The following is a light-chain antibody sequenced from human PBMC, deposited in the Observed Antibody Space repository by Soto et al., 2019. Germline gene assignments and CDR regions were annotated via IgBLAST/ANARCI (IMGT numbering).Light chain of an antibody. J-gene: IGKJ2*01. CDR1: QTISSW. CDR3: PHPKIYSEA. CDR2: KAS. V-gene: IGKV1-5*03. Sequence: LSGAVGGRVTITRLASQTISSWLARSQQKPRKAPKHLIYKASTFKTGVPSRFSGSGTGTEFTLTITSLQPDTFTPYYCPHPKIYSEAFG.